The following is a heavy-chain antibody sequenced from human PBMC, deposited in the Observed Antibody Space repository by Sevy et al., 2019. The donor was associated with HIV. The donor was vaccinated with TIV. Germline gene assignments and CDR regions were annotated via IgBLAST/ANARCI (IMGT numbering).Heavy chain of an antibody. CDR2: ITISGGTT. V-gene: IGHV3-23*01. CDR3: AKDRVSGTYYTGDFDY. CDR1: GFTFSNYA. D-gene: IGHD3-10*01. J-gene: IGHJ4*02. Sequence: GGSLRLSCAASGFTFSNYAMSWVRQAPGKGLEWVSVITISGGTTYYADSVKGRITNSRDSSKNTLYLQMNSLRAEDTAVYYCAKDRVSGTYYTGDFDYWGQGTLVTVSS.